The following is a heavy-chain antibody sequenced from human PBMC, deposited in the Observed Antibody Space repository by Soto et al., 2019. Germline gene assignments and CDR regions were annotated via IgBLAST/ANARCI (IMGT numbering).Heavy chain of an antibody. CDR1: GGSSSDSY. V-gene: IGHV4-34*01. CDR3: ARGRTAIATRWFDS. J-gene: IGHJ5*01. D-gene: IGHD1-1*01. Sequence: SETLSLTCAVFGGSSSDSYWSWIRQSPEKGLEWIGEITNSGSTYYNPSLKSRVTISGDTSKNQFSLEVRSVTAADTAVYFCARGRTAIATRWFDSWGQGTLVTVS. CDR2: ITNSGST.